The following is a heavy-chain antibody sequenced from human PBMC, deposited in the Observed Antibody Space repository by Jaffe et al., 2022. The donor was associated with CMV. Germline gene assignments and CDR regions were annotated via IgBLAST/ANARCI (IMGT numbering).Heavy chain of an antibody. CDR3: ASPVAGRKGATYRHAFDI. CDR2: IYYSGST. Sequence: QLQLQESGPGLVKPSETLSLTCTVSGGSISSSSYYWGWIRQPPGKGLEWIGSIYYSGSTYYNPSLKSRVTISVDTSKNQFSLKLSSVTAADTAVYYCASPVAGRKGATYRHAFDIWGQGTMVTVSS. D-gene: IGHD6-19*01. J-gene: IGHJ3*02. V-gene: IGHV4-39*01. CDR1: GGSISSSSYY.